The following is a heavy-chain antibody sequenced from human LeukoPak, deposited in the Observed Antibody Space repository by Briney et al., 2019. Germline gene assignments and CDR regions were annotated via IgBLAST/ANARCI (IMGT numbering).Heavy chain of an antibody. J-gene: IGHJ4*02. V-gene: IGHV1-69*01. CDR3: ASRGSSSSLDY. D-gene: IGHD6-6*01. Sequence: RRASVKVSCKASGGTFSSYAISWVRQAPGQGLGWMGGIIPIFGTANYAQKFQGRVTITADESTSTAYMELSSLRSEDTAVYYCASRGSSSSLDYWGQGTLVTVSS. CDR2: IIPIFGTA. CDR1: GGTFSSYA.